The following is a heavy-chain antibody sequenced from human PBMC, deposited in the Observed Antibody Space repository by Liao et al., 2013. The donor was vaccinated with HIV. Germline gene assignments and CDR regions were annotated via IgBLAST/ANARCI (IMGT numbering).Heavy chain of an antibody. J-gene: IGHJ4*02. CDR3: ARGTIFGPDY. CDR2: IYTSGST. D-gene: IGHD3-3*01. Sequence: QVQLQESGPGLVKPSQTLSLTCTVSGGSISSGSYYWSWIRQPAGKGLEWIGRIYTSGSTNYNPSLESRVTISVDTSKNQFSLKLSSVTAADTAVYYCARGTIFGPDYWGQGTLVTVSS. V-gene: IGHV4-61*02. CDR1: GGSISSGSYY.